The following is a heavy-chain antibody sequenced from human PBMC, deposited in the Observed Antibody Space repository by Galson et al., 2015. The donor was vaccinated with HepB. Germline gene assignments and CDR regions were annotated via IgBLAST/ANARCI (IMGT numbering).Heavy chain of an antibody. CDR3: AKDWTGGYGLRYYFDY. D-gene: IGHD5-12*01. V-gene: IGHV3-30*18. J-gene: IGHJ4*02. Sequence: SLRLSCAASGFTFTSSAVHWVRQAPGKGLEWVAVISYDGSNKYYADSVKDRFTITRDNSKNTLYLQMNSLRAEDAAVYYCAKDWTGGYGLRYYFDYWGQGTLVTVSS. CDR1: GFTFTSSA. CDR2: ISYDGSNK.